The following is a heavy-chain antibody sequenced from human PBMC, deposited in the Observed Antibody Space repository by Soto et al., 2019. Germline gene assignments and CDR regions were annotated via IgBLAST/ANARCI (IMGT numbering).Heavy chain of an antibody. Sequence: SAKVSDQATRDTFTSYYINWVRQAPGQGLEWMGVINPHGGSTAYAQKFKGRVTLTRDTSASTVYMEVSSLTSEDTAMYYCARSSGGNFGIIIEGTNWFAPWGQGTLVTVSS. V-gene: IGHV1-46*01. J-gene: IGHJ5*02. CDR1: RDTFTSYY. CDR3: ARSSGGNFGIIIEGTNWFAP. CDR2: INPHGGST. D-gene: IGHD1-26*01.